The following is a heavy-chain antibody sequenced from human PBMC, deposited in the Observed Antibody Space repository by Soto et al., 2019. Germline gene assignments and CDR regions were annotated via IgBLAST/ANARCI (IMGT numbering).Heavy chain of an antibody. CDR3: AKDTGLYCSSTSCYGNWFDP. D-gene: IGHD2-2*01. CDR1: GFTFSSYA. V-gene: IGHV3-23*01. CDR2: ISGSGGST. Sequence: GGSLKLSCAASGFTFSSYAMSLVRPAPGKGLERVSAISGSGGSTYYADSVKGRFTISRDNSKNTLYLQMNSLRAEDTAVYYCAKDTGLYCSSTSCYGNWFDPWGQGTLVTVSS. J-gene: IGHJ5*02.